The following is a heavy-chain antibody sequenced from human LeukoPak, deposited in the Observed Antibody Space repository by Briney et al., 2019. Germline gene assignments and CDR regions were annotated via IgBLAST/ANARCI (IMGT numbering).Heavy chain of an antibody. CDR3: ARDGEAFDI. Sequence: KPSETLSRTCAVSGGSISSGGYSWSWIRQPPGKGLEWIGYIYHSGSTYYNPSLKSRVTISVDRSKNQFSLKLSSVTAADTAVYYCARDGEAFDIWGQGTMVTVSS. CDR1: GGSISSGGYS. V-gene: IGHV4-30-2*01. CDR2: IYHSGST. J-gene: IGHJ3*02. D-gene: IGHD3-10*01.